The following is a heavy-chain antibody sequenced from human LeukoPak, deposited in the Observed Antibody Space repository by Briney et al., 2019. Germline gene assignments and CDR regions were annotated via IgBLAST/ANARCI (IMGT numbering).Heavy chain of an antibody. V-gene: IGHV1-69*05. CDR1: GGTFSSYA. CDR3: ARRPYYYGSGSYYYYYMDV. CDR2: IIPIFGTA. J-gene: IGHJ6*03. Sequence: GSSVKVSCKASGGTFSSYAISWVRQAPGQGLEWMGGIIPIFGTANYAQKFQGRVTITTDESTSTAYMELSSLRSEDTAVYYCARRPYYYGSGSYYYYYMDVWGKGTTVTVSS. D-gene: IGHD3-10*01.